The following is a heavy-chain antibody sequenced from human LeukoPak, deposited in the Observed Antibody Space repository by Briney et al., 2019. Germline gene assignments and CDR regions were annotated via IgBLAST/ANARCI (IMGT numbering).Heavy chain of an antibody. CDR1: GFSFSAYP. J-gene: IGHJ2*01. Sequence: GGSLRLSCSASGFSFSAYPMHWVRQAPGKGLLYVSAITSDGDTTYYADSVKGRFTISRDNSKNTLYLQMNSLRAEDTAVYYCARGGVVSAIRAPYWYFDLWGRGTLVTVSS. CDR2: ITSDGDTT. D-gene: IGHD2-21*01. V-gene: IGHV3-64*04. CDR3: ARGGVVSAIRAPYWYFDL.